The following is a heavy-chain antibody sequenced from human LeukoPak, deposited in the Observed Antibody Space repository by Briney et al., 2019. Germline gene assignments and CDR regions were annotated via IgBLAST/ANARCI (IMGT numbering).Heavy chain of an antibody. J-gene: IGHJ5*02. CDR2: MNPNSGNT. CDR1: GYTFTSHD. CDR3: ARAPDSSSLYNWFDP. Sequence: ASVKVSCKASGYTFTSHDINWVRQATGQGLEWMGWMNPNSGNTGYAQKFQGRVTITRNTSISTAYMELSSLRSEDTAVYYCARAPDSSSLYNWFDPWGQGTLVTVSS. D-gene: IGHD6-13*01. V-gene: IGHV1-8*03.